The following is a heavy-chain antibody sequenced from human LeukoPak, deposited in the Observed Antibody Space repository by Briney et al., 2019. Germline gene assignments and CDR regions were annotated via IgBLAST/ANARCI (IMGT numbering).Heavy chain of an antibody. CDR2: INPNSGGT. CDR1: GYTFTGYY. D-gene: IGHD5-12*01. V-gene: IGHV1-2*02. CDR3: ARDGSHSGGNWFDP. Sequence: GASVKVSCKASGYTFTGYYMHWVRQAPGQGLEWMGWINPNSGGTNYAQKFQGRVTMTRDTSISTAYMELSRLRSDDTAVYYCARDGSHSGGNWFDPWGQGTLVTVSS. J-gene: IGHJ5*02.